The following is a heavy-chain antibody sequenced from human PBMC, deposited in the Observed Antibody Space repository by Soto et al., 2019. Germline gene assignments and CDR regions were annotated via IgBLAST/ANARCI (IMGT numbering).Heavy chain of an antibody. CDR1: GGSISSGGSS. J-gene: IGHJ4*02. CDR3: ARAGDSSGPVALGY. CDR2: IYHSGST. Sequence: SETLSLTCAVSGGSISSGGSSWSWIRQPPGKGLEWIGYIYHSGSTYYNPSLKSRVTISVDRSKNQFSPKLSSVTAADTAVYYCARAGDSSGPVALGYWGQGTLVT. V-gene: IGHV4-30-2*01. D-gene: IGHD6-19*01.